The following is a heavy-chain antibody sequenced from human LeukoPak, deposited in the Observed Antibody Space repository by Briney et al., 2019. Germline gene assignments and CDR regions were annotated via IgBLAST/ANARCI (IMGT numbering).Heavy chain of an antibody. V-gene: IGHV1-69*10. D-gene: IGHD3-22*01. CDR1: GGTFSSYA. CDR3: ARVGDSSGYYYYYYGMDV. CDR2: IIPILGIA. Sequence: ASVSVSCKASGGTFSSYAISWVRQAPGQGLEWMGRIIPILGIANYAQKFQGRVTITADKSTSTAYMELSSLRSGDTAVYYCARVGDSSGYYYYYYGMDVWGQGTTVTVSS. J-gene: IGHJ6*02.